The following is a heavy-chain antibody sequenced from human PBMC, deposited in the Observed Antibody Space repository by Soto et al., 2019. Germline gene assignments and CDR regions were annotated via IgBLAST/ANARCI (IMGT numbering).Heavy chain of an antibody. CDR3: ARTSAAGKYYYGMDV. J-gene: IGHJ6*02. Sequence: GESLKISCKGSGYSFTSYWIGWVRQMPGKGLELMGIVYPGDSDTRYSPSFQGQVTISADKSISTAYLQWSSLKASDTAMYYCARTSAAGKYYYGMDVWGQGTTVTVSS. V-gene: IGHV5-51*01. CDR2: VYPGDSDT. D-gene: IGHD6-13*01. CDR1: GYSFTSYW.